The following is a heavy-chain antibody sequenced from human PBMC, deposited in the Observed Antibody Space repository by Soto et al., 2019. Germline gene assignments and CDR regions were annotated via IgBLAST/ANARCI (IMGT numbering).Heavy chain of an antibody. D-gene: IGHD4-17*01. CDR3: ARLTTVPNWYFDL. J-gene: IGHJ2*01. CDR1: GGSISSYY. Sequence: QVQLQESGPGLVKPSETLSLTCTVSGGSISSYYWSWIRQPPGKGLEWIGYIYYSGRTNYNPSLKSRVTISVDTSKNQFSLKLSSVTAADTAVYYCARLTTVPNWYFDLWGRGTLVTVSS. V-gene: IGHV4-59*08. CDR2: IYYSGRT.